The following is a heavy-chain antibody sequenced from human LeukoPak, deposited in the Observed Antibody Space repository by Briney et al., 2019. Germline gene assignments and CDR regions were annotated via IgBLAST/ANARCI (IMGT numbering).Heavy chain of an antibody. Sequence: ASVKVSCKVTGNTLSEFSMRWVRQSPGKGLEWMGGFDPEVGETVYAQKSQGRVTMTEDTSTETAYMELSSLRSEDTAVYCCATDLLAGGLKTFDPWGQGTLVTVSS. CDR2: FDPEVGET. J-gene: IGHJ5*02. CDR3: ATDLLAGGLKTFDP. CDR1: GNTLSEFS. V-gene: IGHV1-24*01.